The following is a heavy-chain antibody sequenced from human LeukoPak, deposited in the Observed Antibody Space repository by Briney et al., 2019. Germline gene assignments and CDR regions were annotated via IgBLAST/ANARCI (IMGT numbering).Heavy chain of an antibody. CDR1: GFTVSSNY. Sequence: GGSLRLSCAASGFTVSSNYMSWVRQAPGKGLEWVSVIYSGGSTYYADSVKGRFTISRDNSKNTLYLQMNSLRAEDTAVYYCATGGAPRSTSAIRAFDIWGQGTMVTVSS. V-gene: IGHV3-53*05. CDR3: ATGGAPRSTSAIRAFDI. D-gene: IGHD2-2*02. CDR2: IYSGGST. J-gene: IGHJ3*02.